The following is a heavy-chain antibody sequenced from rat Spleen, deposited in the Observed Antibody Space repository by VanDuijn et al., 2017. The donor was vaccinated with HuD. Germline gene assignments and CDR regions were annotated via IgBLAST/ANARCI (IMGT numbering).Heavy chain of an antibody. CDR3: TRRGYLSNWYFDF. D-gene: IGHD1-11*01. J-gene: IGHJ1*01. CDR1: GFIFSDFY. Sequence: EVHLVESDGGLVQPGRSLKLSCAASGFIFSDFYMAWVRQAPTKGLEWVATISYDGSKTYYRDSVKGRFTISRDNAKNTLYLQMDSLRSEDTAIYYCTRRGYLSNWYFDFWGPGTMVTVSS. V-gene: IGHV5-29*01. CDR2: ISYDGSKT.